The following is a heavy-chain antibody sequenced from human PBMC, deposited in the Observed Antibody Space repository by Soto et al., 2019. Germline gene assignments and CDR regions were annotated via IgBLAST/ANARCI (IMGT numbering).Heavy chain of an antibody. J-gene: IGHJ6*02. D-gene: IGHD6-19*01. CDR3: TTDLVAAMNVSSGWYVGVRYYYGMDV. V-gene: IGHV3-15*01. Sequence: EVQLVESGGGLVKPGGSLRLSCAASGFTFSNAWMSWVRQAPGKGLEWVGRIKSKTDGGTTDYAAPVKGRFTISRDYSKNTLYLQMNSLKTEDTAVYYCTTDLVAAMNVSSGWYVGVRYYYGMDVWGQGTTVTVSS. CDR1: GFTFSNAW. CDR2: IKSKTDGGTT.